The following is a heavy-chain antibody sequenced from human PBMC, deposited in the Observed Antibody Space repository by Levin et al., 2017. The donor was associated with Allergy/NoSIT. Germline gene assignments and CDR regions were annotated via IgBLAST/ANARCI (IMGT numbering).Heavy chain of an antibody. Sequence: LSLTCAASGFTFSSYAMHWVRQAPGKGLEWVAVISYDGSNKYYADSVKGRFTISRDNSKNTLYLQMNSLRAEDTAVYYCAREQPPTSPNYYYYGMDVWGQGTTVTVSS. D-gene: IGHD1-1*01. CDR1: GFTFSSYA. V-gene: IGHV3-30-3*01. CDR2: ISYDGSNK. CDR3: AREQPPTSPNYYYYGMDV. J-gene: IGHJ6*02.